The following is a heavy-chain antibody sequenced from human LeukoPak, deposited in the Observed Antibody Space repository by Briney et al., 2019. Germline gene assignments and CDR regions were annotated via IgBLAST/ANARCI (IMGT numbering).Heavy chain of an antibody. Sequence: SETLSLTCTVSRGSISKYYWSWIRQSPGKGLEWIGYIYYSGSTTYNPSLKSRVTMSVDMSKNQLSLKLSSVTAADTAVYYCARRFPWYFDLWGRGTLVTVSS. J-gene: IGHJ2*01. CDR1: RGSISKYY. CDR2: IYYSGST. CDR3: ARRFPWYFDL. V-gene: IGHV4-59*12.